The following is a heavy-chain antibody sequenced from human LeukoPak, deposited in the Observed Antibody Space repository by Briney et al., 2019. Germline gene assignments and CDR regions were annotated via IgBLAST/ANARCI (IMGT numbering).Heavy chain of an antibody. J-gene: IGHJ3*02. D-gene: IGHD3-3*01. V-gene: IGHV1-2*02. CDR2: INPNSGGT. Sequence: GASVKVSCKASGYTFTGYYMHWVRQAPGQGLEWMGWINPNSGGTNYAQKFQGRVTMTRDTSISTAYMELSSLRSEDTAVYYCARDKIFDPRDAFDIWGQGTMVTVSS. CDR1: GYTFTGYY. CDR3: ARDKIFDPRDAFDI.